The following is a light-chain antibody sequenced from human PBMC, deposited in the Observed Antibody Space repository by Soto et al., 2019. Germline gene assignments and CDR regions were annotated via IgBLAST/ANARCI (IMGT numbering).Light chain of an antibody. V-gene: IGLV1-44*01. CDR1: NTNIGSNT. CDR2: SIN. J-gene: IGLJ2*01. Sequence: QSVLTQPPSASGTPGQRVTISCSGSNTNIGSNTVNWYQQVPGTAPKLLIYSINQRPSGVPDRFSGSKSGTSASLAITGLQTGDEADYYCGTWDSSLSVGVFGGGTQLTVL. CDR3: GTWDSSLSVGV.